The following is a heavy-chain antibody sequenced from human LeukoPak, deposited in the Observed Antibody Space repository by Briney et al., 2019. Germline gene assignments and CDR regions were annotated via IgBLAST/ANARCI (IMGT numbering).Heavy chain of an antibody. CDR1: GGTFSSYA. Sequence: GASVKVSCKASGGTFSSYAISRVRQAPGQGLEWMGGIIPIFGTANYAQKFQGRVTITADESTSTAYMELSGLRSEDTAVYYCAREREETYGSGSYTLDHWGQGTLVTVSS. CDR2: IIPIFGTA. J-gene: IGHJ4*02. V-gene: IGHV1-69*13. D-gene: IGHD3-10*01. CDR3: AREREETYGSGSYTLDH.